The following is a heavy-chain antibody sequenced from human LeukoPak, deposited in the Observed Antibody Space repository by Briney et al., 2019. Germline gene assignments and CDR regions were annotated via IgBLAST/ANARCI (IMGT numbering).Heavy chain of an antibody. CDR2: IYTSGST. CDR1: GGSISSGSYY. Sequence: PSETLSLTCTVSGGSISSGSYYWSWIRQPAGKGLEWIGRIYTSGSTNYNPSLKSRVTISVDTSKNQFSLKLSSVTAADTAVYYCARQGLDDWLFPRGFDYWGQGTLVTVSS. V-gene: IGHV4-61*02. D-gene: IGHD3-9*01. J-gene: IGHJ4*02. CDR3: ARQGLDDWLFPRGFDY.